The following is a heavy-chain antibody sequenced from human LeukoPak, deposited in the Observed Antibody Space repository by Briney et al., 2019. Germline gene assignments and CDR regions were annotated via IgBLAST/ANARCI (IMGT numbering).Heavy chain of an antibody. CDR2: IYPGNADT. CDR3: ARRGAGMYSGSYFDH. J-gene: IGHJ4*02. D-gene: IGHD1-26*01. CDR1: EYSFISYW. V-gene: IGHV5-51*01. Sequence: GESLKIPCKGSEYSFISYWIGWVRQQPGKGLEWMSVIYPGNADTRYNPSFQGQVTISADKSIPTAYLQWSSLKASDTAMYYCARRGAGMYSGSYFDHWGQGTLVTVSS.